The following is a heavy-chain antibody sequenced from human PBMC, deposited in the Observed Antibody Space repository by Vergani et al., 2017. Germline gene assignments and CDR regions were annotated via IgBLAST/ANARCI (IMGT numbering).Heavy chain of an antibody. Sequence: QVQLQESGPGLVKPSETLSLTCTVSGGSVSSGSYYWSWIRQPAGKGLEWIGYIYYSGSTNYNPSLKSRVTISVDTSKNQFSLKLSSVTAADTAVYYCARQRLRQWLGFDYWGQGTLVTVSS. D-gene: IGHD6-19*01. V-gene: IGHV4-61*10. CDR1: GGSVSSGSYY. CDR3: ARQRLRQWLGFDY. CDR2: IYYSGST. J-gene: IGHJ4*02.